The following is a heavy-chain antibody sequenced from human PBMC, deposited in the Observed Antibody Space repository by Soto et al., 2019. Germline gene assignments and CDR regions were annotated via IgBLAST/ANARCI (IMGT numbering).Heavy chain of an antibody. Sequence: EVQLLESGGDLVQSGGSLRLSCAASGFTFSTYVMTWVRQAPGKGLEWVSTISGAGGNTYYSDSVKGRFTISRDNSKNTLDLQINSRRAEDTAVYYCAKALVRSRDYYYFMDVWCKGTTFTVS. CDR2: ISGAGGNT. J-gene: IGHJ6*03. CDR1: GFTFSTYV. CDR3: AKALVRSRDYYYFMDV. V-gene: IGHV3-23*01. D-gene: IGHD6-6*01.